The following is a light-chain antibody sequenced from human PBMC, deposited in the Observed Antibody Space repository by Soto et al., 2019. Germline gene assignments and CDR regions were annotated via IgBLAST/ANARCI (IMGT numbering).Light chain of an antibody. Sequence: EVVMTQSPATLSVSPGERATLSCRASQSVNANLAWYQQKPGQAPRLLIHGASNRATGIPARFSGSGFGTEFILTISILQSEDFAVYYCQQYNMWLWTFGQGTKVEI. CDR1: QSVNAN. V-gene: IGKV3-15*01. CDR3: QQYNMWLWT. J-gene: IGKJ1*01. CDR2: GAS.